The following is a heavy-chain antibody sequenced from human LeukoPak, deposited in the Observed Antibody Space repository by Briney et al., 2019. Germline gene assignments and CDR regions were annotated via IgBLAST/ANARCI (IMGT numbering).Heavy chain of an antibody. CDR1: GFTFSNYW. CDR2: IKQDGSEK. V-gene: IGHV3-7*03. CDR3: AKSRSTTYYYDSSGYYYGSFFLDY. J-gene: IGHJ4*02. Sequence: GGSLRLSCAASGFTFSNYWMSWVRQAPGKGLEWVANIKQDGSEKYYVDSVKGRFTISRDNAKNSLYLQMNSLRAEDTAVYYCAKSRSTTYYYDSSGYYYGSFFLDYWGQGTLVTVSS. D-gene: IGHD3-22*01.